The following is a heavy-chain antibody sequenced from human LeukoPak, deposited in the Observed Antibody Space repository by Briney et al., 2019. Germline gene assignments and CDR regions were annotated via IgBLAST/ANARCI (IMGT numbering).Heavy chain of an antibody. CDR2: IIPIFGTA. CDR3: ARGDSDYYDSSGYSPFDY. J-gene: IGHJ4*02. D-gene: IGHD3-22*01. CDR1: GGTFSSYA. V-gene: IGHV1-69*01. Sequence: SVKVSCKASGGTFSSYAISWVRQAPGQGLEWMGGIIPIFGTANYAQKFQGRVTITADESTSTAYMELSSLRSEDTAVYYCARGDSDYYDSSGYSPFDYWGQGTLVTVSS.